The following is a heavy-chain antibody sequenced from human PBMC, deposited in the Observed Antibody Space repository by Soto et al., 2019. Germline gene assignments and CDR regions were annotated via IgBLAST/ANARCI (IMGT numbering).Heavy chain of an antibody. CDR1: GYTFTSYG. D-gene: IGHD6-19*01. V-gene: IGHV1-18*01. J-gene: IGHJ3*02. CDR3: AREDSSGWYMVGDAFDI. CDR2: ISAYNGNT. Sequence: ASVKVSCKASGYTFTSYGISWVRQAPGQGLEWMGWISAYNGNTNYAQKLQGRVTMTTDTSTSTAYMELRSLRSDDTAVYYCAREDSSGWYMVGDAFDIWGQGTMVTLSS.